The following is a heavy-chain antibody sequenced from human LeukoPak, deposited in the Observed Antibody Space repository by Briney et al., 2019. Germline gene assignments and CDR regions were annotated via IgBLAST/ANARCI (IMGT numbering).Heavy chain of an antibody. Sequence: GGSLRLSCAASGFTFSSYSMNWVRQAPGKGLEWVSSISSSSSYIYYADSVKGRFTVSRDNAKNSLYLQMNSLRAEDTAVYYCAREGSYDILTYYYYGMDVWGQGTTVTVSS. D-gene: IGHD3-9*01. J-gene: IGHJ6*02. CDR2: ISSSSSYI. CDR1: GFTFSSYS. CDR3: AREGSYDILTYYYYGMDV. V-gene: IGHV3-21*01.